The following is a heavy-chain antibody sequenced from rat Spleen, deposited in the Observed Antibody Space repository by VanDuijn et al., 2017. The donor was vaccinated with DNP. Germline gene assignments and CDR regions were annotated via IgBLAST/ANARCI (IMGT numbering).Heavy chain of an antibody. CDR1: GFTFSDYN. V-gene: IGHV5-7*01. Sequence: EVQLVESGGALVQPGRSLKLSCAASGFTFSDYNMAWVRQAPKKGLEWVATISFDGSKTYYRDSVEGRFTISRDNARSTLYLQMDSLRSEDTATYYCARPDYWGQGVMVTVSS. CDR2: ISFDGSKT. CDR3: ARPDY. J-gene: IGHJ2*01.